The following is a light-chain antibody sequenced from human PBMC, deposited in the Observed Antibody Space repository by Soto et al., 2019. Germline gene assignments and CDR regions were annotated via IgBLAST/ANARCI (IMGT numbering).Light chain of an antibody. CDR2: GAS. CDR3: QQYNNWPPIP. V-gene: IGKV3-15*01. Sequence: EIVMTQSPATLSVSPGERATLSCRASQSVSSNLAWYQQKPGQAPRLLIYGASTRATGIPARFSGSGSGTEFTLTISSLQSEDFAVYYYQQYNNWPPIPCGQGTRLEIK. CDR1: QSVSSN. J-gene: IGKJ5*01.